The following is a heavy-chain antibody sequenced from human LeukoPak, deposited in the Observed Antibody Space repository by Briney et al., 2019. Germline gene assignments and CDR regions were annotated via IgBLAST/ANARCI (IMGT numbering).Heavy chain of an antibody. J-gene: IGHJ4*02. CDR1: GNSISSGYY. D-gene: IGHD3-22*01. CDR2: IYHSGST. CDR3: ASRVVIDFDY. Sequence: SETLSLTCTVSGNSISSGYYWGWIRQPPGKGLEWIGSIYHSGSTYYNPSLKSRVTISVDTSKNQFSLKLRSVTAADTAVYYCASRVVIDFDYWGQGTLVTVSS. V-gene: IGHV4-38-2*02.